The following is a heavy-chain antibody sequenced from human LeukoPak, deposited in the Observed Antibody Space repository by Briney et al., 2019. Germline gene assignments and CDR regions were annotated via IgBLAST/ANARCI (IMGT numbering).Heavy chain of an antibody. CDR3: ATTGYSSRNY. J-gene: IGHJ4*02. V-gene: IGHV3-23*01. Sequence: GGSLRLSCAASGFTFSSYGMSWVRQAPGKGLEWASTISGVGGRTYYADSVKGRFTIPRDNSKNTLYLQMNSLRAEDTAVYYCATTGYSSRNYWGQGTLVTVSS. D-gene: IGHD6-13*01. CDR2: ISGVGGRT. CDR1: GFTFSSYG.